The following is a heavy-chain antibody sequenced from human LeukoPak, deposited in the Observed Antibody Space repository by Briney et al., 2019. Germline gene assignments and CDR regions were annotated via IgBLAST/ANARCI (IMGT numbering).Heavy chain of an antibody. CDR3: ARPGQLASQGAFDI. J-gene: IGHJ3*02. D-gene: IGHD6-6*01. CDR2: IYYSGST. V-gene: IGHV4-39*07. Sequence: PSETLSLTCTVSGGSIISSSYYWGWIRQPPGKGLEWIGSIYYSGSTYYNPSLKSRVTISVDTSKNQFSLKLSSVTAADTAVYYCARPGQLASQGAFDIWGQGTMVTVSS. CDR1: GGSIISSSYY.